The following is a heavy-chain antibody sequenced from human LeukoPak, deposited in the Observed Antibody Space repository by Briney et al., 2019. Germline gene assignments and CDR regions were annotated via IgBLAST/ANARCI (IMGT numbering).Heavy chain of an antibody. CDR3: VTTDYYYYHNTDV. CDR1: GFTFSSYG. J-gene: IGHJ6*03. V-gene: IGHV3-30*03. CDR2: ISFDTHSK. D-gene: IGHD1-1*01. Sequence: PGRSRRLSCAASGFTFSSYGMHWVRQAPGKGLDWVACISFDTHSKHYADSAKGRFTIFRDNSRNTLYLQMNGLRAEDTALYYCVTTDYYYYHNTDVWGKGTTVIVSS.